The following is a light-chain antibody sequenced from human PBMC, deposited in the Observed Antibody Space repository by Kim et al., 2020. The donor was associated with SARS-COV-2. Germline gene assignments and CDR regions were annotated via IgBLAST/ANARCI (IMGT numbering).Light chain of an antibody. J-gene: IGLJ2*01. V-gene: IGLV3-19*01. Sequence: VALGQTVRITCQGDSLRSYYATWYQQKPGPATILVIYGKNNRPSGIPDRFSGSSSGNTASLTITGTQAGDEADYYCNSRDSNDNVVFGGGTKLTVL. CDR2: GKN. CDR3: NSRDSNDNVV. CDR1: SLRSYY.